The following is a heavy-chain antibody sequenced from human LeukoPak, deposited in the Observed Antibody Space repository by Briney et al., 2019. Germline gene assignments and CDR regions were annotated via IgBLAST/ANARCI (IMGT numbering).Heavy chain of an antibody. D-gene: IGHD6-6*01. CDR3: AKGHQTSAYYFDY. V-gene: IGHV3-9*01. Sequence: PGGSLRLSCAASGFTFDDYAMHWVRQAPGKGLEWVSGISWNSGSIGYADSVKGRFTISRDNAKNSLYLQMNSLRAEDTALYYCAKGHQTSAYYFDYWGQGTLVTVSS. J-gene: IGHJ4*02. CDR1: GFTFDDYA. CDR2: ISWNSGSI.